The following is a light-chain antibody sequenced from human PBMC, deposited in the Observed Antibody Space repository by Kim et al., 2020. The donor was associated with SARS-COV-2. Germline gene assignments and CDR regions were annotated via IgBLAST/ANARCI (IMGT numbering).Light chain of an antibody. J-gene: IGKJ2*01. Sequence: TVMTQSPATLSVSPGERVTLSCRASQSVSSTLAWYQQKPGQAPRLLIHGASTRATTIPARFSGIGSGTEFTLTISSLQSEDFAIYYCQQYNNWPFTFGQGTKLEI. V-gene: IGKV3-15*01. CDR3: QQYNNWPFT. CDR2: GAS. CDR1: QSVSST.